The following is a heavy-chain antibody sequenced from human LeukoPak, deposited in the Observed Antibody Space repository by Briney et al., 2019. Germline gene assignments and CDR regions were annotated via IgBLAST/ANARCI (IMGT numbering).Heavy chain of an antibody. CDR1: GDTFSSYA. CDR2: IIPISGTA. CDR3: ARNRSRAYSSGWYY. Sequence: GSSVKVSCKASGDTFSSYAISWVRQAPGQGLEWMGGIIPISGTANYAQKVQGRVTITADESTSTAYMEPSSLRSEDTAVYYCARNRSRAYSSGWYYWGQGTLVTVSS. J-gene: IGHJ4*02. D-gene: IGHD6-19*01. V-gene: IGHV1-69*01.